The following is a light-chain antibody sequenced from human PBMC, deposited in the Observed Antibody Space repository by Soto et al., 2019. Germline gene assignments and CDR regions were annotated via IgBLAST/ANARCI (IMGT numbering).Light chain of an antibody. CDR3: QQRNVWPPVT. V-gene: IGKV3-11*01. CDR1: PSVTSF. J-gene: IGKJ5*01. CDR2: GAF. Sequence: LLLAHAPTSPCFSPGERANLSCQASPSVTSFLAWYQQKPGQAPRLLIYGAFNRATGIPARFSGSGSGTDFTLTISSLEPEDSAVYYCQQRNVWPPVTFGQGTRLEIK.